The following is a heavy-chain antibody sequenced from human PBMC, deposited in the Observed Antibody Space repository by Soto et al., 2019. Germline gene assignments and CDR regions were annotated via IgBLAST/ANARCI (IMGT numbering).Heavy chain of an antibody. Sequence: ASVKVSCKASGYTFTSYGISWVRQAPGQGLEWVGWISAYNGNTNYAQKLQGRVTMTTDTSTSTAYMELRSLRSDDTAVYYCARVGRGYPAIIVYYFDYWGQGTLVTVSS. J-gene: IGHJ4*02. CDR1: GYTFTSYG. V-gene: IGHV1-18*04. D-gene: IGHD3-16*02. CDR2: ISAYNGNT. CDR3: ARVGRGYPAIIVYYFDY.